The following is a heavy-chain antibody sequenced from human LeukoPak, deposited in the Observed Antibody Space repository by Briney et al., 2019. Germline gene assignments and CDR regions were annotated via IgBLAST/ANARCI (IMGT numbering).Heavy chain of an antibody. CDR2: IKEDGSEE. CDR3: ARAGQEWFGELGFDQ. D-gene: IGHD3-10*01. Sequence: SGGSLRLSCAASGFTFSTYWMTWVRQAPGKGLEWVANIKEDGSEEYYVESVKGRFTISRDNAKNSLYLQTNSLRAEDTAVYYCARAGQEWFGELGFDQWGQGTLVIVSS. V-gene: IGHV3-7*01. CDR1: GFTFSTYW. J-gene: IGHJ4*02.